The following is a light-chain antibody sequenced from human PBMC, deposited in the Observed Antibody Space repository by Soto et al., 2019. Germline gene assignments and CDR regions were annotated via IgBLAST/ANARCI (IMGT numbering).Light chain of an antibody. CDR3: QHYDSSPTT. CDR1: QSVTSTY. Sequence: EIVLTQSPGTLSLSPGERATLSCRASQSVTSTYLAWYQQKPGQAPRLLIYGASSRATGIPDRFSGSGSGTAFTLTISRLDPEDFAVYYCQHYDSSPTTFGQATRLEIK. J-gene: IGKJ5*01. V-gene: IGKV3-20*01. CDR2: GAS.